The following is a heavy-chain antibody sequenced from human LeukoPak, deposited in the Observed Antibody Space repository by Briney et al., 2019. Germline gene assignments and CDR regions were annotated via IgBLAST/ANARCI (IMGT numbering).Heavy chain of an antibody. CDR2: IYYSGST. CDR3: ASGSYHYYYGMDV. J-gene: IGHJ6*02. D-gene: IGHD1-26*01. Sequence: SETLSLTCTVSGGSISRYYWSWIRQPPGKGLEWIGYIYYSGSTNYNPSLKSRVTISVDTSKNQFSLKLSSVTAADTAVYYCASGSYHYYYGMDVWGQGTTVTVSS. CDR1: GGSISRYY. V-gene: IGHV4-59*01.